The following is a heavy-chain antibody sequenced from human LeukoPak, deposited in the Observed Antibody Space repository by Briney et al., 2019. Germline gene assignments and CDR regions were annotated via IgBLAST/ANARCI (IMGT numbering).Heavy chain of an antibody. J-gene: IGHJ4*02. V-gene: IGHV4-39*01. D-gene: IGHD3-22*01. CDR3: ARFPDYYYDSSGAGDY. Sequence: SETLSLTCTVSGGSISSSSYYWGWIRQPPGKGLEWIGSIYYSGSTYYNPSLKSRVTISVDTSKNQFSLKLGSVTAADTAVYYCARFPDYYYDSSGAGDYWGQGTLVTVSS. CDR1: GGSISSSSYY. CDR2: IYYSGST.